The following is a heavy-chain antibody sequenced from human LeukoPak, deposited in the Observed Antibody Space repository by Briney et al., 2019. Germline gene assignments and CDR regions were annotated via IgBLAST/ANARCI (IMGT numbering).Heavy chain of an antibody. CDR2: IYPGDSDT. CDR3: ARWGVVPAASFDY. V-gene: IGHV5-51*01. J-gene: IGHJ4*02. D-gene: IGHD2-2*01. CDR1: GYSFTSYW. Sequence: GESLKTSCKGSGYSFTSYWIGCVRQMPGKGLEWMGIIYPGDSDTRYSPSFQGQVTISADKSISTAYLQWSSLKASDTATYYCARWGVVPAASFDYWGQGTLVTVSS.